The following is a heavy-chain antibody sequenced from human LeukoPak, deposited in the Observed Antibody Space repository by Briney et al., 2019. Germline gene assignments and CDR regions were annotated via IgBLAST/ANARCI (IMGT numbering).Heavy chain of an antibody. CDR2: IYYSGST. Sequence: SETLPLTCTVSGGSISSYYWSWIRQPPGKGLEWIGYIYYSGSTNYNPSLKSRVTISVDTSKNQFSLKLSSVTAADTAVYYCALTLGYYPTYYFDYWGQGTLVTVSS. CDR3: ALTLGYYPTYYFDY. V-gene: IGHV4-59*08. J-gene: IGHJ4*02. CDR1: GGSISSYY. D-gene: IGHD2-8*01.